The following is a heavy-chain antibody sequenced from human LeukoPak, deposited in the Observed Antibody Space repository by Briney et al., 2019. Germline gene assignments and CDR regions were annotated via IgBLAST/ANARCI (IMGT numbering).Heavy chain of an antibody. CDR2: IYYSGST. D-gene: IGHD3-3*01. V-gene: IGHV4-59*01. CDR1: GVSISSYY. J-gene: IGHJ5*02. Sequence: PSETLSLTCTVSGVSISSYYWSWIRQPPGKGLEWIGYIYYSGSTNYNPSLKSRVTISVDTSKNQFSLKLSSVTAADTAVYYCARGPPYYDFWSGYAFDPWGQGTLVTVSS. CDR3: ARGPPYYDFWSGYAFDP.